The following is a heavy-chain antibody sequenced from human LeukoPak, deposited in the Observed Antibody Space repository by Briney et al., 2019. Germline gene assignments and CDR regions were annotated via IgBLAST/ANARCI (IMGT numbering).Heavy chain of an antibody. CDR3: AKTNGYYSD. Sequence: GGSLRLSCAASGFTFSGYGTNWVRQAPGKGLEWVSGISGSGGTTYYADSVKGRFTISRDNSKNSLSLQVSSLRAEDTAVYYCAKTNGYYSDWGQGTLVTVSS. D-gene: IGHD3-22*01. CDR1: GFTFSGYG. V-gene: IGHV3-23*01. J-gene: IGHJ4*02. CDR2: ISGSGGTT.